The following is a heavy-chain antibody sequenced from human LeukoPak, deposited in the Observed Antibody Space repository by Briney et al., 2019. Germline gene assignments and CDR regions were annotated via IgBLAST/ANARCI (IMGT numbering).Heavy chain of an antibody. Sequence: GGSLRLSCAASGFTFSSYAMSWVRQAPGKGLEWVSAISGSGGSTYYADSVKGRFTISRDNSKNTLYLQMTSLRAEDTAVYYCANRFTMVRGVEDAFDIWGQGTMVTASS. CDR2: ISGSGGST. D-gene: IGHD3-10*01. J-gene: IGHJ3*02. CDR3: ANRFTMVRGVEDAFDI. CDR1: GFTFSSYA. V-gene: IGHV3-23*01.